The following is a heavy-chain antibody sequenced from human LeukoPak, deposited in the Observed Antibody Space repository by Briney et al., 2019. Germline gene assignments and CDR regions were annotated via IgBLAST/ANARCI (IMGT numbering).Heavy chain of an antibody. CDR3: AYRGKYCSSTSCLGSAQVDY. J-gene: IGHJ4*02. CDR2: ISGSGGST. CDR1: GFTFSSYA. V-gene: IGHV3-23*01. D-gene: IGHD2-2*01. Sequence: GGSLRLSCAASGFTFSSYAMSWVRQAPGKGLEWVSAISGSGGSTYYAASVKGRFTISRDNSKNTLYLQMNSLRAEDTAVYYCAYRGKYCSSTSCLGSAQVDYWGQGTLVTVSS.